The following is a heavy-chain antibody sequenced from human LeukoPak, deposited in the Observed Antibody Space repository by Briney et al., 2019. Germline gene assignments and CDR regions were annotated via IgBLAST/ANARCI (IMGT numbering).Heavy chain of an antibody. CDR2: MNPNSGNT. CDR3: ARGWATVVTPGYYYYMDV. J-gene: IGHJ6*03. Sequence: ASVKVSCKASGYTFTSYDINWVRQATGQGLEWMGWMNPNSGNTGYAQKFQGRVTMTRNTSISTAYMELSSLRSEDTAVYYCARGWATVVTPGYYYYMDVWGKGTTVTISS. D-gene: IGHD4-23*01. V-gene: IGHV1-8*01. CDR1: GYTFTSYD.